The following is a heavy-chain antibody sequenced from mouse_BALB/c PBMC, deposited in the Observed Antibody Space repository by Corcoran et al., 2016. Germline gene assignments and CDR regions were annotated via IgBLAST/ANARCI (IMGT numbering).Heavy chain of an antibody. CDR3: ASIYYEYSWFAY. V-gene: IGHV9-1*02. CDR2: INTYTGEP. D-gene: IGHD2-4*01. CDR1: GYTFTNYG. Sequence: QIQLVQSGPELKKPGETVKISCKASGYTFTNYGMNWVKQAPGKGLKWMGWINTYTGEPTYADDFKGRFAFSLETSASTAYLQINNLKNEDMATYFCASIYYEYSWFAYWGQGTLVTVSA. J-gene: IGHJ3*01.